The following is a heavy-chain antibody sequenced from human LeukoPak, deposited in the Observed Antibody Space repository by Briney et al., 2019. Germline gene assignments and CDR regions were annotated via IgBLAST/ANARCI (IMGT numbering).Heavy chain of an antibody. J-gene: IGHJ6*02. CDR2: IWYDGSNK. CDR1: GFTFFTYG. Sequence: GGSLRLSCAASGFTFFTYGMHWVRQAPGKGLEWVAVIWYDGSNKYYADSVKGRFTISRDNAKNSLYLEMNSLRAEDTAVYYCARGEMDYGMDVWGQGTTVTVSS. D-gene: IGHD5-24*01. CDR3: ARGEMDYGMDV. V-gene: IGHV3-33*01.